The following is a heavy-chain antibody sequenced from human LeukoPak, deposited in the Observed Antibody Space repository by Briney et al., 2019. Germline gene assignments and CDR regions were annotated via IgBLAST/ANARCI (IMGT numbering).Heavy chain of an antibody. D-gene: IGHD6-19*01. CDR1: GGSISSYY. CDR3: ARAGSGEQWLADPNWYFDL. V-gene: IGHV4-59*01. Sequence: PSETLSLTCTVSGGSISSYYWSWIRQPPGKGLEWIGYIYYSGSTNYNPSLKSRATISVDTSKNQFSLKLSSVTAADTAVYYCARAGSGEQWLADPNWYFDLWGRGTLVTVSS. CDR2: IYYSGST. J-gene: IGHJ2*01.